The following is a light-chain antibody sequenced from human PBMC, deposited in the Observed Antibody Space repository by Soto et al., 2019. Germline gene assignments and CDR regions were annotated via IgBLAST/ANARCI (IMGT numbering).Light chain of an antibody. V-gene: IGKV3-15*01. CDR3: QQYNNWPLT. CDR2: GAS. J-gene: IGKJ5*01. CDR1: QSVSST. Sequence: EIVMTQSPATLSVSPGERATLSCRASQSVSSTLAWYQQKPGQAPRLLIYGASTMANGIPARFSGSGSGTEFTLTISSLQSEDFAFYYCQQYNNWPLTFGQGTRLEIK.